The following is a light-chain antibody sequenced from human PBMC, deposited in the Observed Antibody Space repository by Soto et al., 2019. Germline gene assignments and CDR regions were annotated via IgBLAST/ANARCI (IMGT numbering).Light chain of an antibody. J-gene: IGLJ3*02. CDR3: QTWVTGSWV. CDR2: LNNDGSH. CDR1: SGHSSYA. Sequence: QLVLTQPPSASASLGASVKFTCTLSSGHSSYAIAWHQQRPEKGPRYVMKLNNDGSHTKGDGIPDRFSGSSSGAERYLTISSLQSEDEADYYCQTWVTGSWVFGGGTKLTVL. V-gene: IGLV4-69*01.